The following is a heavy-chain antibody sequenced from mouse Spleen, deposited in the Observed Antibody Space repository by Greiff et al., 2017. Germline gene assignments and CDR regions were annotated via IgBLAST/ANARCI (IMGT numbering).Heavy chain of an antibody. D-gene: IGHD2-2*01. CDR3: ARRDGYDGGFAY. CDR2: ISNLAYSI. J-gene: IGHJ3*01. V-gene: IGHV5-15*04. Sequence: EVKLVESGGGLVKPGGSLKLSCAASGFTFSDYGMAWVRQAPGKGPEWVAFISNLAYSIYYADTVTGRFTISRENAKNTLYLEMSSLRSEDTAMYYCARRDGYDGGFAYWGQGTLVTVSA. CDR1: GFTFSDYG.